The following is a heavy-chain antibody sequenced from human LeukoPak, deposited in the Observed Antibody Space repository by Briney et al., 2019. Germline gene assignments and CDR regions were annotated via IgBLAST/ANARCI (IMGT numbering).Heavy chain of an antibody. CDR2: ISGSGSTI. Sequence: QPGESLRLSCAASGFTFSSYEMNWVRQAPGKGLEWVSYISGSGSTIYYADSVKGRFTISRDNAKNSLNLQMNSLRAEDTAVYYCARGDAGYYYGMDVWGQGTTVTVSS. CDR1: GFTFSSYE. CDR3: ARGDAGYYYGMDV. J-gene: IGHJ6*02. D-gene: IGHD3-16*01. V-gene: IGHV3-48*03.